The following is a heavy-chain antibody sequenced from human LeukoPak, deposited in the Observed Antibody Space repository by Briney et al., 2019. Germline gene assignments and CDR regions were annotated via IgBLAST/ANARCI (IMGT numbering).Heavy chain of an antibody. CDR3: ARHLSGTTTAHYFDY. CDR2: VYYSGNT. D-gene: IGHD1-1*01. Sequence: GSLRLSCAASGFTFSSYSMNWVRQAPGKGLEWIGSVYYSGNTFHNPSLKSRVTTSVDTSKNQVSLRVNFVTAADMAVYYCARHLSGTTTAHYFDYWGQGILVTVSS. J-gene: IGHJ4*02. CDR1: GFTFSSYSMN. V-gene: IGHV4-39*01.